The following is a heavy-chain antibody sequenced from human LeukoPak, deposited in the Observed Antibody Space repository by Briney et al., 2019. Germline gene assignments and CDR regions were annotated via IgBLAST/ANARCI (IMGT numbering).Heavy chain of an antibody. V-gene: IGHV4-34*01. CDR2: INHSGST. D-gene: IGHD6-6*01. Sequence: SETLSLTCAVYGGSFSGYYWSWIRQPPGKGLEWIGEINHSGSTNYNPSLKSRVTISVDTSKNQFSLKLSSVTAADTAVYYCATHSNSSGSWFDPRGQGTLVTVSS. J-gene: IGHJ5*02. CDR3: ATHSNSSGSWFDP. CDR1: GGSFSGYY.